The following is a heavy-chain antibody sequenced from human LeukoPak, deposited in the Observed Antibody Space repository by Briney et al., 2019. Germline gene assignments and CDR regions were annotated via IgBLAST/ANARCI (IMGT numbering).Heavy chain of an antibody. CDR2: INPNSGNT. V-gene: IGHV1-2*02. CDR1: GYTFTGYY. Sequence: ASVKVSCKASGYTFTGYYMHWVRQAPGQGLEWMGRINPNSGNTNFAQKFQGRVTMTRDTAISTAYMELSSLRSEDTAVYYCATDESYDFWSGYAIWGQGTMVTVSS. CDR3: ATDESYDFWSGYAI. J-gene: IGHJ3*02. D-gene: IGHD3-3*01.